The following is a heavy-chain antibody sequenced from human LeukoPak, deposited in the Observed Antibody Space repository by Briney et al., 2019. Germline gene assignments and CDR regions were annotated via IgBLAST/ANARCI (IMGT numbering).Heavy chain of an antibody. Sequence: GGSLRLSCAASGFTFSSYAMSWVRQAPGKGLEWVSALSSSGGSTYYADSVKGRFTISRDNSKNTLYLQMSSLRAEDTAVYYCAKVQIVVVTRAFDYWGQGTLVTVSS. D-gene: IGHD3-22*01. CDR3: AKVQIVVVTRAFDY. J-gene: IGHJ4*02. V-gene: IGHV3-23*01. CDR1: GFTFSSYA. CDR2: LSSSGGST.